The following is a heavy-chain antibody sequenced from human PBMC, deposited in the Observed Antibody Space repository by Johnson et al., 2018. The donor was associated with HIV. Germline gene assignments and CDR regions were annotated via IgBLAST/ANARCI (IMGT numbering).Heavy chain of an antibody. D-gene: IGHD3-16*01. CDR2: ISYDGSNK. CDR3: AKGGRFDAFDI. V-gene: IGHV3-30-3*01. Sequence: QVQLVESGGGVVQPGRSLRLSCAASGFTFSSYAMHWVRQAPGKGLEWVAVISYDGSNKSYADSVKGRFTISRDNSKNTLYLQMNSLRAEDTAVYYCAKGGRFDAFDIWGQGTMVTVSS. J-gene: IGHJ3*02. CDR1: GFTFSSYA.